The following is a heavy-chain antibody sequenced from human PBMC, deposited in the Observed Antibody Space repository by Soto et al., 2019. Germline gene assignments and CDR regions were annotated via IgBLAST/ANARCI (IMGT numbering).Heavy chain of an antibody. J-gene: IGHJ4*02. CDR2: VNPNSGNT. V-gene: IGHV1-8*01. CDR3: AGEAQWLIDY. CDR1: GYTFTSYV. D-gene: IGHD6-19*01. Sequence: QVQLVQSGAAVKKPGASVKVTCKAPGYTFTSYVINWGRKATGQGLEWMGWVNPNSGNTGYSQKFKRRGTMTSNTSISTVYLELRSLRSEDTAVYYCAGEAQWLIDYWGQGTLVTVSS.